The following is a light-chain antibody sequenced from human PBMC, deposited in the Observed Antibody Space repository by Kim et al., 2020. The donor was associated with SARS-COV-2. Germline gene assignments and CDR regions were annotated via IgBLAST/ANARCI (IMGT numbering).Light chain of an antibody. CDR3: QVWDSSSDPVV. CDR2: YDS. Sequence: PGKTARSTCGGNNIGSKSVHWYQQKPGQAPGLVIYYDSDRPSGIPERFSGSNSGNTATLTISRVEAGDEADYYCQVWDSSSDPVVFGGGTQLTVL. CDR1: NIGSKS. V-gene: IGLV3-21*04. J-gene: IGLJ2*01.